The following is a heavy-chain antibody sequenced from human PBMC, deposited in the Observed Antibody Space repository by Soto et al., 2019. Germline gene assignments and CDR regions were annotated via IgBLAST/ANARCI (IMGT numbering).Heavy chain of an antibody. Sequence: EVQLVESGGGLVQPGGSLRLSCAASGFTFSSYSMNWVRQAPGKGLEWVSYISSSSSTIYYADSVKGRFTISRDNAKNSLYLQMNSLRAEDTAVYYCARGIMITFGGVIVMNAFDIWGQGTMVTVSS. V-gene: IGHV3-48*01. J-gene: IGHJ3*02. CDR2: ISSSSSTI. CDR1: GFTFSSYS. D-gene: IGHD3-16*02. CDR3: ARGIMITFGGVIVMNAFDI.